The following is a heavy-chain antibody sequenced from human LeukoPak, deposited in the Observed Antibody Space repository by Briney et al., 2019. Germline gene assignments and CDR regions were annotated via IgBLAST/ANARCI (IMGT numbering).Heavy chain of an antibody. CDR2: ISAYNGNT. CDR3: ARVGIVGATRGAFDI. D-gene: IGHD1-26*01. Sequence: ASVEVSCKASGYTFTSYGISWVRQAPGQGLEWMGWISAYNGNTNYAQKLQGRVTMTTDTSTSTAYMELRSLRSDDTAVYYCARVGIVGATRGAFDIWGQGTMVTVSS. CDR1: GYTFTSYG. V-gene: IGHV1-18*01. J-gene: IGHJ3*02.